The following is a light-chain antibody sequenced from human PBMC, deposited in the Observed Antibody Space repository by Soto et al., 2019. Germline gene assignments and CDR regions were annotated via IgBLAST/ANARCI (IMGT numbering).Light chain of an antibody. Sequence: DIQMTQSPSSLSASVGDRVTITCRASQGFSNYLAWYQQKPGKVPKLLIYAASTLQSGVPSRFSGSGSGTDFTLTISSLHPEDVATYYCQKYNSAPLTFGGGTKVEIK. CDR2: AAS. CDR3: QKYNSAPLT. CDR1: QGFSNY. J-gene: IGKJ4*01. V-gene: IGKV1-27*01.